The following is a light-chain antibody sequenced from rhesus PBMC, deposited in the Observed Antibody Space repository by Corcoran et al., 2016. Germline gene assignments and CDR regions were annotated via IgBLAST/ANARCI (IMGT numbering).Light chain of an antibody. CDR1: QSLLDREDGNTY. J-gene: IGKJ4*01. CDR2: EVS. CDR3: MQALEFPLT. Sequence: DIVMTQTPLSLPVTPGEPASISCRSSQSLLDREDGNTYLDWYLQKPGQSPQLLIYEVSNRASGVPDRFSGSGSDTDFTRKISRVEAEDVGVYYCMQALEFPLTFGGGTKVEIK. V-gene: IGKV2-104*02.